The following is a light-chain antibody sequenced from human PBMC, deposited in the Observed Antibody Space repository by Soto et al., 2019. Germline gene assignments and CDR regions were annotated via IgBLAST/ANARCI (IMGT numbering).Light chain of an antibody. Sequence: EVVLTQSPGTLSLSTGERATLSCRASQSVSSNFFAWYQQKPGQAPRLVIYGASSRPTGIPDRFSGSGSETDFTLTISRLEPEDFAVYYCQHYGTFGQGTKVDI. V-gene: IGKV3-20*01. CDR1: QSVSSNF. J-gene: IGKJ1*01. CDR3: QHYGT. CDR2: GAS.